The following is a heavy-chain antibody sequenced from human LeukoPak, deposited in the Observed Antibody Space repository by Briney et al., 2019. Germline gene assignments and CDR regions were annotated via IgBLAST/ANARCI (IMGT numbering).Heavy chain of an antibody. CDR1: GGSFSGYY. D-gene: IGHD2-2*01. V-gene: IGHV4-34*01. CDR2: INHSGST. CDR3: ASRPDIVVVPAASSWNWFDP. Sequence: SETLSLTCAVYGGSFSGYYWSWIRRPPGKGLEWIGEINHSGSTNYNPSLKSRVTISVDTSKNQFSLKLSSVTAADTAVYYCASRPDIVVVPAASSWNWFDPRGQGTLVTVSS. J-gene: IGHJ5*02.